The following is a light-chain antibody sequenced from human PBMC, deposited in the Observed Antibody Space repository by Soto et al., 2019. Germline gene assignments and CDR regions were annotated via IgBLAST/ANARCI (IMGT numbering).Light chain of an antibody. CDR2: DAS. CDR3: QQRSNWPQYT. CDR1: QSVSSY. J-gene: IGKJ2*01. Sequence: EIVLTQSPATLSLSPGERATLSCRASQSVSSYLAWYQQRPGQAPRLLIYDASNRATGIPDRFSGSGSGTDFTLTISSLEPEDVAVYYCQQRSNWPQYTFGQGTKLEIK. V-gene: IGKV3-11*01.